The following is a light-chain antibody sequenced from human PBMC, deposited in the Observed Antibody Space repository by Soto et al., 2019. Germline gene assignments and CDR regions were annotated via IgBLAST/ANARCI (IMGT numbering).Light chain of an antibody. CDR2: GAS. Sequence: EIVMTQSPATLSVSPGERATLSCRASQSVSSNLAWYQQKPGQAPRVLIYGASTRATDIPGRFSGSGSGTEFTLTVSSLQSEDFAVYCCQQYNNWPLFTFGPGTKVDIK. V-gene: IGKV3-15*01. J-gene: IGKJ3*01. CDR1: QSVSSN. CDR3: QQYNNWPLFT.